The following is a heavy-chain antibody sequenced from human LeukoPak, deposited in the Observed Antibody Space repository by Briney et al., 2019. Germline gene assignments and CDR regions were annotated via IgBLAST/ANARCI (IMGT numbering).Heavy chain of an antibody. V-gene: IGHV3-23*01. CDR3: ARCYTYGTTWFGGLDV. CDR2: IIGSGGST. D-gene: IGHD3-10*01. J-gene: IGHJ6*02. Sequence: GGSLRLSCAASGFTFSSFAMSWVRQAPGKGQEWVSGIIGSGGSTYYADSVKGRFTISRDNSKNTLYLQMNSLRAEDTAVYYCARCYTYGTTWFGGLDVWGQGTTVTVSS. CDR1: GFTFSSFA.